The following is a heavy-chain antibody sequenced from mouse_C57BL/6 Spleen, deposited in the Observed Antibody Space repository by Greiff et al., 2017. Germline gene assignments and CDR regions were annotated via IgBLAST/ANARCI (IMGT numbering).Heavy chain of an antibody. J-gene: IGHJ3*01. V-gene: IGHV1-69*01. CDR3: ARFGYSAWFAY. CDR2: IDPSDSYT. Sequence: VQLQQPGAELVMPGASVQLSCKASGYTFTSYWMHWVKQRPGQGLEWIGEIDPSDSYTNYNQKFKGKSTLTVDKSSSTAYMQRSSLTSEDSAVYYCARFGYSAWFAYWGQVTLVTVSA. CDR1: GYTFTSYW. D-gene: IGHD2-3*01.